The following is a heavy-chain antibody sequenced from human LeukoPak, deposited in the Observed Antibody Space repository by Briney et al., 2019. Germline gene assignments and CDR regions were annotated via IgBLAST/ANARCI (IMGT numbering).Heavy chain of an antibody. CDR1: VFTFSIYS. V-gene: IGHV3-48*02. Sequence: PGGSLRLSCAASVFTFSIYSMNWVRQAPGEGLEWLSYISADSNTIYYADSVKGRFTISRDNAKTSLYLQMNTLRDEDTAVYYCARDRAAPTWFFDLWGRGTLVLVSS. CDR3: ARDRAAPTWFFDL. D-gene: IGHD2-15*01. CDR2: ISADSNTI. J-gene: IGHJ2*01.